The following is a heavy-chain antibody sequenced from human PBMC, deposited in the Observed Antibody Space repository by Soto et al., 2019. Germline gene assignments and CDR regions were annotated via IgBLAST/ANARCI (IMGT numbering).Heavy chain of an antibody. D-gene: IGHD4-17*01. CDR3: ARRIKYGDYSRWFDP. V-gene: IGHV1-8*01. CDR1: GYTFTSYD. CDR2: MNPNSGNT. Sequence: QVQLVQSGAEVKKPGASVKVSCKASGYTFTSYDINWVRQATGQGFEYLGWMNPNSGNTGYVKTFQGRVTMTRDTSMSAADMEVSSLRSEDTAVYYCARRIKYGDYSRWFDPWCPGTLVTVSS. J-gene: IGHJ5*02.